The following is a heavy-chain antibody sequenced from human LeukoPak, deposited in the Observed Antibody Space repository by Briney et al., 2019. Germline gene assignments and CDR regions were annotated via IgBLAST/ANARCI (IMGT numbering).Heavy chain of an antibody. CDR3: AREGRLSGTYYGGGCFNP. D-gene: IGHD1-26*01. J-gene: IGHJ5*02. CDR1: GYSFFGYY. V-gene: IGHV1-2*02. CDR2: INPNSAGT. Sequence: ASVKVSCKASGYSFFGYYMHWVRQAPGQGLEWMGWINPNSAGTNYAQKFQGRVTITMDTSISTAYMELSRLRSDDTAVYYCAREGRLSGTYYGGGCFNPWGQGTLVTVSS.